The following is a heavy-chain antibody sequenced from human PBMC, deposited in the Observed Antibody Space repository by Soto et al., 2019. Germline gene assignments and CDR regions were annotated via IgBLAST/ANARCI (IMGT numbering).Heavy chain of an antibody. Sequence: ETLSLTCTVSGGSISSSSYYWGWIRQPPGKGLEWIGSIYYSGSTYYNPSLKSRVTISVDTSKNQFSLKLSSVTAADTAVYYCARELRSDWFDPWGQGTLVTV. CDR3: ARELRSDWFDP. CDR1: GGSISSSSYY. D-gene: IGHD1-7*01. V-gene: IGHV4-39*01. CDR2: IYYSGST. J-gene: IGHJ5*02.